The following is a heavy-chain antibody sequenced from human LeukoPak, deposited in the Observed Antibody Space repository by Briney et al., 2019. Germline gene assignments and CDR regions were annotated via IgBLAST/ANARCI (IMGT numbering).Heavy chain of an antibody. CDR2: IYSGGST. V-gene: IGHV3-66*02. CDR1: GFTVSSNY. Sequence: GGSLRLSCAASGFTVSSNYMSWVRQAPGKGLEWVSVIYSGGSTYYADSVKGRFTISRDNSKNTLYLQMNSLRAEDTAVYYCARENYYYDSSGYYSYFDYWGQGTLVTVPS. D-gene: IGHD3-22*01. J-gene: IGHJ4*02. CDR3: ARENYYYDSSGYYSYFDY.